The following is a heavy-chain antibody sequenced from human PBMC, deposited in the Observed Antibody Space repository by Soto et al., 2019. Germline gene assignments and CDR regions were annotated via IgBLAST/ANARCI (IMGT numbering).Heavy chain of an antibody. D-gene: IGHD5-18*01. CDR2: INPNSGGT. Sequence: ASVKVSCKASGYTFTGYYMHWVRQAPGQGLEWMGWINPNSGGTNYAQKFQGRVTMTTDTSTSTAYMELRSLRSDDTAVYYCAVDTAMSDYWGQGTLVTVSS. CDR1: GYTFTGYY. CDR3: AVDTAMSDY. V-gene: IGHV1-2*02. J-gene: IGHJ4*02.